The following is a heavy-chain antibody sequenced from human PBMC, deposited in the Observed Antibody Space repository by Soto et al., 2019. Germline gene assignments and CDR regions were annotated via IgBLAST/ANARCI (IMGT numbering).Heavy chain of an antibody. CDR3: ARATGRGSRGYYGMDV. CDR2: IYTRGST. CDR1: GGSISSYY. D-gene: IGHD3-10*01. Sequence: QVQLQESGPGLVKPSETLSLTCTVSGGSISSYYWSWIRQPAGKGLEWIGRIYTRGSTNYNPSLRSRVTMSVDTSKNQFSLKLSSVTAADTAVYYCARATGRGSRGYYGMDVWGQGTTVTVSS. J-gene: IGHJ6*02. V-gene: IGHV4-4*07.